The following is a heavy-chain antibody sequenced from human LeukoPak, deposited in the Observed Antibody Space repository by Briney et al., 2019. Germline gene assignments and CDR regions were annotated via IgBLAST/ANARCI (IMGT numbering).Heavy chain of an antibody. D-gene: IGHD4-17*01. CDR3: ARDLYVTTVTLGTPYYFDY. V-gene: IGHV4-31*03. Sequence: SETLSLTCSVSDGSISSGGYYWTWIRQHPGEGLEWIGYISYSGSTYYNPSLKSRVTISVDTSKKQFSLKMTSLTAADTAVYYCARDLYVTTVTLGTPYYFDYWGQGTLVTVSS. CDR2: ISYSGST. J-gene: IGHJ4*02. CDR1: DGSISSGGYY.